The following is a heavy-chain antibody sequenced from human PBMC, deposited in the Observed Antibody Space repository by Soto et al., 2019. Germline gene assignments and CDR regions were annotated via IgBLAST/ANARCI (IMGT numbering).Heavy chain of an antibody. Sequence: QVQLVESGGGVVQPGRSLRLSCVASGFTFSGYGMHWVRQAPGKGLEWVAIIRYDGSTIYHADSVRGRCAISRDNSQNTLFLQMDSLGAEDTAVFYCARDGVGATALGGYLDYGGQGALVTVSS. J-gene: IGHJ4*02. CDR3: ARDGVGATALGGYLDY. D-gene: IGHD3-16*01. V-gene: IGHV3-33*01. CDR1: GFTFSGYG. CDR2: IRYDGSTI.